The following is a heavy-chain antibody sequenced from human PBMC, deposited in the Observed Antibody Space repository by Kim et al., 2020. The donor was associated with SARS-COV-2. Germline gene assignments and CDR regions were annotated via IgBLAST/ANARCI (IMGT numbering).Heavy chain of an antibody. Sequence: GGSLRLSCTASGFTFSSYSMNWVRQAPGKGLEWVSSTSSSDIFYADSDSARFTISRDNAKTSLYLQMNSLRAEDTAVYYCGRTLAYCGGDCCSPWYFDLWGRGTLVTVSS. CDR3: GRTLAYCGGDCCSPWYFDL. D-gene: IGHD2-21*02. J-gene: IGHJ2*01. CDR1: GFTFSSYS. CDR2: TSSSDI. V-gene: IGHV3-21*01.